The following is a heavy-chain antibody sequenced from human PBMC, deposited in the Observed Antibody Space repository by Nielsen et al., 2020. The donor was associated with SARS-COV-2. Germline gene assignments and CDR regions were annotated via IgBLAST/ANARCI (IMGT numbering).Heavy chain of an antibody. CDR1: GFTFSSYG. Sequence: GESLKISCAASGFTFSSYGTHWVRQAPGKGLKWVAVISYDGSTKHHADSAKGRFTISRDNSKNTLYLQMNSLRAEDTAVYYCARPRGGSYYGDFDYWGQGTLVTVSS. V-gene: IGHV3-30*06. CDR2: ISYDGSTK. J-gene: IGHJ4*02. D-gene: IGHD1-26*01. CDR3: ARPRGGSYYGDFDY.